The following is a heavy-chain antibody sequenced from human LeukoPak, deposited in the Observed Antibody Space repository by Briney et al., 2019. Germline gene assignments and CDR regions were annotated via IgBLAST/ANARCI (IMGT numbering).Heavy chain of an antibody. CDR2: IKSKTDGGTT. V-gene: IGHV3-15*05. J-gene: IGHJ4*02. CDR1: GFTFSSYG. Sequence: GGSLRLSCAASGFTFSSYGMSWVRQAPGKGLEWVGRIKSKTDGGTTDYAAPVKGRFTISRDDSKNTLYLQMNSLRAEDTAVYYCARWGSGDDYWGQGTLVTVSS. D-gene: IGHD3-10*01. CDR3: ARWGSGDDY.